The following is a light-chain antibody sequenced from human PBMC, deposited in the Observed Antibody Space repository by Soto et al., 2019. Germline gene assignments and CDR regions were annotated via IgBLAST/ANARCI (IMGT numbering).Light chain of an antibody. CDR3: CSSAPESTYV. CDR1: SSDVGGYNY. J-gene: IGLJ1*01. V-gene: IGLV2-23*01. CDR2: KGT. Sequence: QSALTQPASVSGSPGQSITISCTGTSSDVGGYNYVSWYQQLPHKAPQVILYKGTQRPSGVSSRFSGSTSGNAASLTISGLQADDEADYFCCSSAPESTYVFGTGTQLTVL.